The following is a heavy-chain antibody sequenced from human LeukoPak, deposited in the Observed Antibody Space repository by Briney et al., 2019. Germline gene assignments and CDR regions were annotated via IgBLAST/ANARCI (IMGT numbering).Heavy chain of an antibody. CDR1: GGTFSSYA. CDR2: IIPIFGIA. V-gene: IGHV1-69*04. CDR3: ARDPTYYYDSSGDYFDY. J-gene: IGHJ4*02. D-gene: IGHD3-22*01. Sequence: SVKVSCKASGGTFSSYAISWVRQAPGQGLEWMGRIIPIFGIANYAQKFQGRVTITAVKSTSTAYMELSSLRSEDTAVYYCARDPTYYYDSSGDYFDYWGQGTLVTVSS.